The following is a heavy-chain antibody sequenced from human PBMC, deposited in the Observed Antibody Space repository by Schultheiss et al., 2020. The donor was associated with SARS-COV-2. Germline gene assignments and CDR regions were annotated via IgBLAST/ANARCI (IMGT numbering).Heavy chain of an antibody. D-gene: IGHD3-10*01. V-gene: IGHV4-39*07. J-gene: IGHJ6*02. CDR2: IYHSGST. Sequence: SETLSLTCTVSGGSISSSSYYWSWIRQPPGKGLEWIGSIYHSGSTNYNPSLKGRLLMSVDTSKNQFSLKLSSVTAADTALYYCARGGPRAAGGLDVWGQGTTVTVSS. CDR3: ARGGPRAAGGLDV. CDR1: GGSISSSSYY.